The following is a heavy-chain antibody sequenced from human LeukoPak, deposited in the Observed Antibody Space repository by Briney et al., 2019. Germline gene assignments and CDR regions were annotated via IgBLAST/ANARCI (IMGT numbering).Heavy chain of an antibody. D-gene: IGHD1-26*01. CDR1: GGTFSSYA. CDR2: IIPILGIA. Sequence: SVKVSCKASGGTFSSYAISWVRQAPGQGLEWMGRIIPILGIANYAQKFQGRVTITADKSTSTAYMELSSLRSEDTAVYYCARDPALIVGAETDYWGQGTVVTVSS. V-gene: IGHV1-69*04. J-gene: IGHJ4*02. CDR3: ARDPALIVGAETDY.